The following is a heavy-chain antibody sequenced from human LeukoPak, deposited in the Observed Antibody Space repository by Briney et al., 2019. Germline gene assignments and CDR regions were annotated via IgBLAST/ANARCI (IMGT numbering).Heavy chain of an antibody. V-gene: IGHV3-66*01. CDR1: GFTVSSNY. D-gene: IGHD6-19*01. J-gene: IGHJ4*02. CDR3: ARGPYSSGWYLDFFDY. Sequence: GGSLRLSCVASGFTVSSNYMSWVRQAPGKGLEWVSVIYSGGSTYYADSVKGRFTISRDNSKNTLYLQMNSLRAEDTAVYYCARGPYSSGWYLDFFDYWGQGTLVTVSS. CDR2: IYSGGST.